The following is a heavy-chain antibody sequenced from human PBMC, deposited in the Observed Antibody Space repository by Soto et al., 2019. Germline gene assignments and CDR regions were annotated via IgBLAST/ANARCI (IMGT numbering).Heavy chain of an antibody. V-gene: IGHV3-48*03. J-gene: IGHJ4*02. CDR2: ISASGSTI. D-gene: IGHD4-4*01. CDR1: GFDFSRYE. Sequence: PGGSLRLSCAASGFDFSRYEMNWVRQAAGKGLEWVSKISASGSTINYGDPVRGRFTISRDNAKNSLYLHMDSLRAEDTAVYYCARRYSKYLPLDSWGQGTLVTVSS. CDR3: ARRYSKYLPLDS.